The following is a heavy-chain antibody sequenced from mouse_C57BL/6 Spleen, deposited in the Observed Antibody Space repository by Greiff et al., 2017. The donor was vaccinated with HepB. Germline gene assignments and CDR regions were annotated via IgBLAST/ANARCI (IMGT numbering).Heavy chain of an antibody. D-gene: IGHD1-1*01. V-gene: IGHV1-15*01. CDR2: IDPETGGT. Sequence: QVQLQQSGAELVRPGASVTLSCKASGYTFTDYEMHWVKQTPVHGLEWIGAIDPETGGTAYNQKFKGKAILTADKSSSTAYMELRSLTSEDSAVYYCTRLSSTCYAMDYWGQGTSVTVSS. J-gene: IGHJ4*01. CDR1: GYTFTDYE. CDR3: TRLSSTCYAMDY.